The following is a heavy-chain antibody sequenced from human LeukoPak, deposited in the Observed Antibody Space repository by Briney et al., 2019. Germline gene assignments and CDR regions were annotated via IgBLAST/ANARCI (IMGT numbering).Heavy chain of an antibody. Sequence: PSQTLSLTCTVSGGSISSGGYYWSWLRQHPGKGLEWIGYIYYSGSTYYNPSLKSRVTISVDTSKNQFSLKLSSVTAADTAVYYCARYCSSTSCHNWFDPWGQGTLVTVSS. V-gene: IGHV4-31*03. CDR3: ARYCSSTSCHNWFDP. CDR2: IYYSGST. J-gene: IGHJ5*02. CDR1: GGSISSGGYY. D-gene: IGHD2-2*01.